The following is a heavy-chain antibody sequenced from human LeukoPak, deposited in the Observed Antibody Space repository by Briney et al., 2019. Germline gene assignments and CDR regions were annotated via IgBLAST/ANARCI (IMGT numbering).Heavy chain of an antibody. V-gene: IGHV4-59*12. D-gene: IGHD3-3*01. Sequence: SETLSLTCTVSGGSISSYYRSWIRQPPGKGLEWIGYIYHSGSTYYNPSLKSRVTISVDRSKNQFSLKLSSVTAADTAVYYCARVVVGEAYYDFIGFDPWGQGTLVTVSS. CDR1: GGSISSYY. J-gene: IGHJ5*02. CDR3: ARVVVGEAYYDFIGFDP. CDR2: IYHSGST.